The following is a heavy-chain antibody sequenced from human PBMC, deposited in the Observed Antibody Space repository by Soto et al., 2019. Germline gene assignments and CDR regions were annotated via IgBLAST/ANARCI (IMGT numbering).Heavy chain of an antibody. V-gene: IGHV4-59*12. J-gene: IGHJ4*02. CDR1: GGSISSYY. CDR2: IYYSGST. Sequence: QVQLQESGPGLVKPSETLSLTCTVSGGSISSYYWCWIRQPPGKGLEWIGYIYYSGSTNYNPSLKRRDTISVDTSRNQCPLRLSSVTAADAAVYYCARVSGGVYYWGQGTLVSVSS. D-gene: IGHD2-15*01. CDR3: ARVSGGVYY.